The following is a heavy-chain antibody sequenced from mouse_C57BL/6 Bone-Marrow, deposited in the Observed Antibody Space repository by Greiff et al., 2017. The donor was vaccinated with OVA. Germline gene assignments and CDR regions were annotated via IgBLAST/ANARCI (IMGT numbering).Heavy chain of an antibody. Sequence: QVTLKVSGPGILQSSQTLSLTCSFSGFSLSTSGMGVSWLRQPPGNGLEWLAHIYWDDDKRYNPSLKSRLTISKDTSRNQVFLKITSVDTAATATYDGARRDSWMAWFAYWGQGTLVTVSA. CDR2: IYWDDDK. V-gene: IGHV8-12*01. J-gene: IGHJ3*01. CDR3: ARRDSWMAWFAY. D-gene: IGHD2-12*01. CDR1: GFSLSTSGMG.